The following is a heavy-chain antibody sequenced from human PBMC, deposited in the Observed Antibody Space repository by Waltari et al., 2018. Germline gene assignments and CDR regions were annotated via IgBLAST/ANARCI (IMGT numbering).Heavy chain of an antibody. CDR1: GGSISSGDYY. CDR3: AREFSPGDYFDY. J-gene: IGHJ4*02. CDR2: IYYSGIT. Sequence: QVQLQESGPGLVKPSQTLSLTCTVSGGSISSGDYYWSWIRQPPGKGLEWIGYIYYSGITYYHPSLKSRVTISVDTSKNQFSLKLSSVTAADTAVYYCAREFSPGDYFDYWGQGTLVTVSS. V-gene: IGHV4-30-4*08. D-gene: IGHD3-10*01.